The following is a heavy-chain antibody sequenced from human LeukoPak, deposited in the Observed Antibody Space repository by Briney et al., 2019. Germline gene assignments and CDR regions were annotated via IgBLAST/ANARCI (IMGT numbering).Heavy chain of an antibody. CDR1: GFTFSSYG. CDR3: AKGGYYYDSSGFDY. D-gene: IGHD3-22*01. Sequence: GGSLRLSCAASGFTFSSYGMPWVRQAPGKGLEWVAVISYDGSNKYYADSVKGRFTISRDNSKNTLYLQMNSLRAEATAVYYCAKGGYYYDSSGFDYWGQGTLVTVSS. V-gene: IGHV3-30*18. CDR2: ISYDGSNK. J-gene: IGHJ4*02.